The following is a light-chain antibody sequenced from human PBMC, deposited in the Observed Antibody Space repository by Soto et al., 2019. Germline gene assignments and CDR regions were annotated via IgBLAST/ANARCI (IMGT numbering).Light chain of an antibody. CDR3: QQRINWPPT. Sequence: EFVLTQSPATLSLSPGERATLSCRASQGISNYLAWYQQKPGQAPRLLIYDASNRATAIPARFSGSGSGTDFTLTISSLEPEDSAVYYCQQRINWPPTFGPGTKVDIK. J-gene: IGKJ3*01. V-gene: IGKV3-11*01. CDR1: QGISNY. CDR2: DAS.